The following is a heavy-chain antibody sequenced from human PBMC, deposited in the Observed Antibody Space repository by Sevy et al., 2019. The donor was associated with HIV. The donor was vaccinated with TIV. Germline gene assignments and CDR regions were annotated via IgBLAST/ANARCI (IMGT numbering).Heavy chain of an antibody. V-gene: IGHV4-39*01. CDR3: ARRGGYYGPTHAFDI. CDR2: IYYSGST. CDR1: GGSISSSSYY. D-gene: IGHD3-10*01. Sequence: SETLSLTCTVSGGSISSSSYYWGWIRQPPGKGLEWIGRIYYSGSTYYNPSLKSRVTISVDTSKNQFSLRLSSVTAADTAVYYCARRGGYYGPTHAFDIWGQGTMVTVSS. J-gene: IGHJ3*02.